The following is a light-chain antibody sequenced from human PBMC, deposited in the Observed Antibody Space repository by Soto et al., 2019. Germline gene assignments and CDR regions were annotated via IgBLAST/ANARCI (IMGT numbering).Light chain of an antibody. J-gene: IGLJ1*01. CDR3: CSYGGSFYV. CDR1: SRDVGGYNY. Sequence: QSVLTQPHPVSGSPGQSVALSCSGTSRDVGGYNYVSWYQQHPGKAPKLIIFDVNKRPSGVPDRFSGSKSGSTASLTISGLQAEDEADYYCCSYGGSFYVVGTGTKVTVL. V-gene: IGLV2-11*01. CDR2: DVN.